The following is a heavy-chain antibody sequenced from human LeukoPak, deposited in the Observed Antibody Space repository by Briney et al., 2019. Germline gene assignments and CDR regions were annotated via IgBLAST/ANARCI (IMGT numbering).Heavy chain of an antibody. CDR2: INHSGST. CDR3: ARSYTRGYCSSTSCYSNWFDP. J-gene: IGHJ5*02. Sequence: SETLSLTCAVYGGSSSGYYWSWIRQPPGKGLEWIGEINHSGSTNYNPSLKSRVTISVDTSKNQFSLKLSSVTAADTAVYYCARSYTRGYCSSTSCYSNWFDPWGQGTLVTVSS. V-gene: IGHV4-34*01. CDR1: GGSSSGYY. D-gene: IGHD2-2*02.